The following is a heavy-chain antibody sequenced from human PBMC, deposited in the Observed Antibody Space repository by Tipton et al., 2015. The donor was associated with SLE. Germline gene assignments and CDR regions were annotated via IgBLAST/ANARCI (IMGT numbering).Heavy chain of an antibody. CDR1: GFTFSNYA. D-gene: IGHD6-6*01. V-gene: IGHV3-23*01. J-gene: IGHJ5*02. CDR2: ISGSGGST. CDR3: AKDPDSSSSGP. Sequence: SLRLSCAASGFTFSNYAMTWVRQAPGKGLEWVSGISGSGGSTYYADSVKGRFTISRDNSKNTLYLQMNSLRAEDTAVYYCAKDPDSSSSGPWGQGTLVTVSS.